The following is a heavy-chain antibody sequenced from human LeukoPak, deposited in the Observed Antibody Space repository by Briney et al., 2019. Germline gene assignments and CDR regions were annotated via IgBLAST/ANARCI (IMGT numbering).Heavy chain of an antibody. CDR2: TYYRSKWYN. V-gene: IGHV6-1*01. CDR3: ARGSSSNSWYFDY. J-gene: IGHJ4*02. Sequence: QTLSLTCAISGDSVSSNSATWTWIRQSPSRGLEWLGRTYYRSKWYNDYAVSVKSRITINPDTSRNQFSLQLNSVTPEDTAVYYCARGSSSNSWYFDYWGQGTLVTVSS. D-gene: IGHD6-13*01. CDR1: GDSVSSNSAT.